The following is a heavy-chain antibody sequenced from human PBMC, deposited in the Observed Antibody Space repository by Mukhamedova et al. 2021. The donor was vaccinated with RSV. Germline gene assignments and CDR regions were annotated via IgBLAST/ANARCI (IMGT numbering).Heavy chain of an antibody. V-gene: IGHV3-23*01. Sequence: AEYMGGRFTISRDNSKNTLYLQMNSLRAEDTAVYYCAKDPDLVVVPAARRGGNFDYWGQGTLVTVSS. J-gene: IGHJ4*02. D-gene: IGHD2-2*01. CDR3: AKDPDLVVVPAARRGGNFDY.